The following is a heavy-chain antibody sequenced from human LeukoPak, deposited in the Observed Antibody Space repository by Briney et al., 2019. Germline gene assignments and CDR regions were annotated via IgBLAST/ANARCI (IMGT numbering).Heavy chain of an antibody. CDR2: IWFDGSNT. J-gene: IGHJ3*02. Sequence: PGGPLRLSCAASGFTFSSYAMHWVRQAPGKGLGWVAVIWFDGSNTYYADSVKGRFTISRDNSKNTLYLQMNSLRAEDTAVYYCARGAQSGGYSGPFDIWGQGTMVTVSS. D-gene: IGHD1-26*01. V-gene: IGHV3-33*08. CDR3: ARGAQSGGYSGPFDI. CDR1: GFTFSSYA.